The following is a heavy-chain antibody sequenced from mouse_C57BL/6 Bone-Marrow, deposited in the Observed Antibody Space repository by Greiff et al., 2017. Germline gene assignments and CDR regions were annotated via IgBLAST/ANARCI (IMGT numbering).Heavy chain of an antibody. CDR3: ARQFYYGSSWWYFDV. CDR1: GFTFSSYG. Sequence: EVKLVESGGDLVKPGGSLKLSCAASGFTFSSYGMSWVRQTPDKRLEWVATISSGGSYTYYPDSVKGRFIISRDNAKNTLYLQMSSLKSEDTAMYYCARQFYYGSSWWYFDVWGTGTTVTVSS. D-gene: IGHD1-1*01. J-gene: IGHJ1*03. CDR2: ISSGGSYT. V-gene: IGHV5-6*01.